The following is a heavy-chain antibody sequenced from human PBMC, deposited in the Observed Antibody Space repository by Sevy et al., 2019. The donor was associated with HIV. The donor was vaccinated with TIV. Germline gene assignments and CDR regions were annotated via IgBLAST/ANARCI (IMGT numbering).Heavy chain of an antibody. CDR2: ISGSGGRT. V-gene: IGHV3-23*01. D-gene: IGHD2-21*01. Sequence: GGSLRLSCAASGFTFSSFAMGWVRQAPGKRLEWVSSISGSGGRTYSADSVKGRFTMSRDNSKNTLYLQMSSLRAEDTAVYYCAKDRRCGGDDCFVDFDYWGQGTLVTVSS. CDR3: AKDRRCGGDDCFVDFDY. CDR1: GFTFSSFA. J-gene: IGHJ4*02.